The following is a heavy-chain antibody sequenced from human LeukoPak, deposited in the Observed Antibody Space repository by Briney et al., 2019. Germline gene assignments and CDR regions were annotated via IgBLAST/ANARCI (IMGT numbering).Heavy chain of an antibody. CDR3: AKRRYDSSGHFDS. CDR2: ISGSGSYT. J-gene: IGHJ4*02. Sequence: GGSLRLSCAASGFTVSDYSMTWVRQAPGEGLEWVSAISGSGSYTDYAHSVKGRFTISKDNSKNTVYMRMSSLRAEDTALYYCAKRRYDSSGHFDSWGQGTLVTVSS. CDR1: GFTVSDYS. V-gene: IGHV3-23*01. D-gene: IGHD3-22*01.